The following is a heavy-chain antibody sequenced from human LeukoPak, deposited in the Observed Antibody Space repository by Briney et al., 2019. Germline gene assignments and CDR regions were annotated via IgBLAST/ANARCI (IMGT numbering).Heavy chain of an antibody. D-gene: IGHD3-22*01. J-gene: IGHJ4*02. CDR2: ISYSGST. Sequence: PSETLPLTCTVSGGSISRFHWSWIRQPPGKGLEWIGYISYSGSTNYNPSLKSRVTISVDTSQNQFSLKLSSVTASDTAMYYCARHLYESRGQASFDYWGQGTLVTVSS. V-gene: IGHV4-59*08. CDR3: ARHLYESRGQASFDY. CDR1: GGSISRFH.